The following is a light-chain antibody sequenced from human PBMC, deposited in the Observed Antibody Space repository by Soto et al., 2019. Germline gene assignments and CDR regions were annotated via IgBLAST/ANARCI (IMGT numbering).Light chain of an antibody. Sequence: TVMTQSPATLSVSPGERATLSCRASQSVSSNLAWYQQKPGQAPRLLMYGASTRATGIPARFSGSGSGTEFTLTISSLQSEDFAVYYCQHYNNWPPWTFGQGTKVDIK. J-gene: IGKJ1*01. V-gene: IGKV3-15*01. CDR1: QSVSSN. CDR2: GAS. CDR3: QHYNNWPPWT.